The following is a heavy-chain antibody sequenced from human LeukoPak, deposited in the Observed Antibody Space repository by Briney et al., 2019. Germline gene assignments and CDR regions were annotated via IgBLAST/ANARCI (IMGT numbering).Heavy chain of an antibody. D-gene: IGHD1-7*01. Sequence: PGGSLRLSCAASGFTFSSYAMHWVRQAPGKGLEYVSGINSNGGTTYYANSVKGRFTISRDISKNTLYLQMGSLRAEDMAVYYCARDSDWNYFRGYFDYWGQGTLVTVSS. J-gene: IGHJ4*02. CDR3: ARDSDWNYFRGYFDY. CDR1: GFTFSSYA. CDR2: INSNGGTT. V-gene: IGHV3-64*01.